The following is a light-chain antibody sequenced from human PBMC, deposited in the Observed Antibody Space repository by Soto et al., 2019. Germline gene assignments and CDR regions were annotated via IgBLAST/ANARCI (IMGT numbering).Light chain of an antibody. Sequence: DIQMTQSPSTLSASVGDKVTITCRASQSIINWLAWYQQEPGKAPKLLIYDASSLESGVPSRFSGSGSGTEFTLTICSLQPDDFATYYCQQYNTYSRTFGQGTKVDIK. CDR1: QSIINW. CDR3: QQYNTYSRT. V-gene: IGKV1-5*01. CDR2: DAS. J-gene: IGKJ1*01.